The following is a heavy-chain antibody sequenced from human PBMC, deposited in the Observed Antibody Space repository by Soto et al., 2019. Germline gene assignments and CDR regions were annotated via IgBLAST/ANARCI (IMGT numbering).Heavy chain of an antibody. CDR1: GFTLSSYA. CDR2: ISGGGGNT. J-gene: IGHJ5*02. Sequence: EVQLLESGGGLVQPGGSLRLSCAASGFTLSSYAMSWVRQTPGRGLEWVSGISGGGGNTYYADSVTGRFTISRDKSSNSLYLQMNSLRAADTAIYYCAKDRGAGGRFSGIAVAGIPSWGQGTLVAVSS. CDR3: AKDRGAGGRFSGIAVAGIPS. D-gene: IGHD6-19*01. V-gene: IGHV3-23*01.